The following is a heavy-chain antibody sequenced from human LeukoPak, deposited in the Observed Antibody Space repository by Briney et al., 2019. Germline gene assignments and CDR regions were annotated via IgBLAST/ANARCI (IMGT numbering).Heavy chain of an antibody. Sequence: GGSLRLSCAASGFTFSLSWMHWVRQAPGKGLEWVSSINYDARSRTYADSVKGRLAISRDNAENTLFLQMNSLRVEDSAIYSCVRGAGPGTPFDWGQGILVTVSS. CDR2: INYDARSR. J-gene: IGHJ1*01. CDR1: GFTFSLSW. D-gene: IGHD1-1*01. CDR3: VRGAGPGTPFD. V-gene: IGHV3-74*01.